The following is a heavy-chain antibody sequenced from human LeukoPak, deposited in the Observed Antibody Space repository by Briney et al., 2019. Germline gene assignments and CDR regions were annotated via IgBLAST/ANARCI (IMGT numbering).Heavy chain of an antibody. CDR1: GGSISSGGYY. J-gene: IGHJ3*02. CDR3: AREVWELLYIDI. Sequence: SQTLSLTCTVSGGSISSGGYYWSWIRQHPGKGLEWIGYIYYSGSTYYNPSLKSRVTISVDTSKNQFSLKLSSVTAADTAVYYCAREVWELLYIDIWGQGTMVTVSS. V-gene: IGHV4-31*03. CDR2: IYYSGST. D-gene: IGHD3-10*01.